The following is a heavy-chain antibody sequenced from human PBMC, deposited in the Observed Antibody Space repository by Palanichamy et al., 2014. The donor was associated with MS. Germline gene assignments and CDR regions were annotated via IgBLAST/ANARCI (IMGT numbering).Heavy chain of an antibody. D-gene: IGHD5-18*01. V-gene: IGHV4-39*07. CDR1: GGSIISSSHF. J-gene: IGHJ4*02. CDR2: IHSSGST. CDR3: ARDGAMAFYFDY. Sequence: QQQLQESGPGLVKPSETLSLTCSVSGGSIISSSHFCGWIRQSPGKGLEWIGSIHSSGSTYYNPSLKSRVTISVDTSKNQFSLKLRSVTAADTAVYYCARDGAMAFYFDYWGQRTLVTVSS.